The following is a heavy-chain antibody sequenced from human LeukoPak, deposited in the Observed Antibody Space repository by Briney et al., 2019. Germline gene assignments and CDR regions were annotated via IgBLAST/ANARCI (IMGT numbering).Heavy chain of an antibody. CDR2: ISSSGSTI. Sequence: PGGSLRLSCAASGFTFSDYYMSWIRQAPGKGLEWVSYISSSGSTIYYADSVKGRFTISRDNAKNSLYLQMNSQRAEDTAVYYCARDCSSTSCYAYFQHWGQGTLVTVSS. CDR3: ARDCSSTSCYAYFQH. V-gene: IGHV3-11*01. J-gene: IGHJ1*01. D-gene: IGHD2-2*01. CDR1: GFTFSDYY.